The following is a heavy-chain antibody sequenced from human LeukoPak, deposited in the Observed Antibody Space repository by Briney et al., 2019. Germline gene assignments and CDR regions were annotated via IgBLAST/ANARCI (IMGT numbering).Heavy chain of an antibody. CDR2: IYYSGTT. D-gene: IGHD3-10*02. CDR1: GGSISSSSHY. CDR3: VRWQSGSMFHPP. V-gene: IGHV4-39*01. Sequence: SETLSLTCTVSGGSISSSSHYWGWIRQPPGKGLEWIGSIYYSGTTAYNLSLKSRDTISVDTSKNQFSLKLSSVTAADTAVYYCVRWQSGSMFHPPWGQGTLVTVSS. J-gene: IGHJ5*02.